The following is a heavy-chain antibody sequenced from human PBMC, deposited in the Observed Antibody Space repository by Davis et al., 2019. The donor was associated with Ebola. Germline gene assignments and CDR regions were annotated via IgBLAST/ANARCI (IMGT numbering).Heavy chain of an antibody. J-gene: IGHJ6*02. V-gene: IGHV3-23*01. CDR1: GSTVSSYT. CDR3: ARLQVPGRPFYYYGMDV. CDR2: ISGASGGRK. Sequence: PGGSLRLSCAASGSTVSSYTMSWLRQVPGKGLEWVSSISGASGGRKDYADSVKGRFTISRDNSRNTVYLQMNSLRAEDSAVYYCARLQVPGRPFYYYGMDVWGQGTTVTVS. D-gene: IGHD6-6*01.